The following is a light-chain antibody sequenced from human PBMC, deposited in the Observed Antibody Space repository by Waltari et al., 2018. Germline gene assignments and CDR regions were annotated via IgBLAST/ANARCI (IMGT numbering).Light chain of an antibody. CDR1: SSDIGFYNY. CDR3: NSYAGSSSWV. J-gene: IGLJ3*02. Sequence: QSARTQPASVSGSPGQSITIYCPGTSSDIGFYNYVSWYQQHPGKAPKLMIFDVSERPSGVSNRFSGSKSGNTASLTISGLQAEDEADYYCNSYAGSSSWVFGGGTKLTVL. CDR2: DVS. V-gene: IGLV2-14*01.